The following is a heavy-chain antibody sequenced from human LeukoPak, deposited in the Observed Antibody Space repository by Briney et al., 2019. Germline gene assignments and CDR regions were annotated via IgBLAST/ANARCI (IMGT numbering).Heavy chain of an antibody. CDR3: AKGGCSSTSCFVDY. J-gene: IGHJ4*02. CDR2: ISGSGGST. V-gene: IGHV3-23*01. Sequence: GSLRLSCAASGFTFSSYAMSWVRQAPGKGLEWVSAISGSGGSTYYADSVKGRFTISRDNSKNTLYLQMNSLRAEDTAVYYCAKGGCSSTSCFVDYWGQGTLVTVSS. CDR1: GFTFSSYA. D-gene: IGHD2-2*01.